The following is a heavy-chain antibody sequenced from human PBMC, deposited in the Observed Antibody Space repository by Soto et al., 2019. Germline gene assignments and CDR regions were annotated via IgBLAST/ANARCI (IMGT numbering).Heavy chain of an antibody. CDR2: INDGSEE. CDR3: ARDDLFVDNGLDH. Sequence: QVQLVESGGGVVRLGTSLRLYCAATGFSFSAHGMHWVRQAPGKGLEWLAVINDGSEEGYADSVRGRFTISRDNARNILYLQRDNLRAEDSALYYCARDDLFVDNGLDHWGQGTLVTVSS. J-gene: IGHJ4*02. V-gene: IGHV3-33*01. CDR1: GFSFSAHG. D-gene: IGHD1-1*01.